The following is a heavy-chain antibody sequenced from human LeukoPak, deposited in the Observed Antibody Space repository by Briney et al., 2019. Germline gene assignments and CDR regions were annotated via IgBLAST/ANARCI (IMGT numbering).Heavy chain of an antibody. J-gene: IGHJ5*02. CDR1: GYTFTSYD. Sequence: GSSVKVSCKASGYTFTSYDIHWVRQATGHGLGWMGWMNPNSAHTGHAQKFQGRVTMTRDTSISTAYMELSGLTSEDTAMYYCARGPALHSKSVGGRWFDPWGQGTLVTVSS. D-gene: IGHD3-16*01. V-gene: IGHV1-8*01. CDR3: ARGPALHSKSVGGRWFDP. CDR2: MNPNSAHT.